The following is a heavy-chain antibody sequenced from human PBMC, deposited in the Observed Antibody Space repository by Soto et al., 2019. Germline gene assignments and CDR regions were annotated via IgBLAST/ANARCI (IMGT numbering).Heavy chain of an antibody. CDR1: GFTFTKAW. Sequence: GSLRLSCTASGFTFTKAWLGWVRLAPGKGLEWVGRIKSKADGGTTDYATPVKGRFTISRDDSKNTVFLQMSSLKTEDTAVYYRTTDVGIAVRPLFDSWGQGTLVTVSS. J-gene: IGHJ4*02. CDR3: TTDVGIAVRPLFDS. V-gene: IGHV3-15*01. D-gene: IGHD6-6*01. CDR2: IKSKADGGTT.